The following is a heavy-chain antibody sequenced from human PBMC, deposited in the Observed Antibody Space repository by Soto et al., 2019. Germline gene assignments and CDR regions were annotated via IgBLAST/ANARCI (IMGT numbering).Heavy chain of an antibody. CDR3: ARDRLNSYSNYDPKIAY. CDR1: GYTFTSYG. Sequence: ASVKVSCKASGYTFTSYGISWVRQAPGQGLEWMGWISAYNGNTNYAQKLQGRVTMTTDTSTSTAYMELRSLRSDDTAVYYCARDRLNSYSNYDPKIAYWGQGTLVTVSS. V-gene: IGHV1-18*01. CDR2: ISAYNGNT. D-gene: IGHD4-4*01. J-gene: IGHJ4*02.